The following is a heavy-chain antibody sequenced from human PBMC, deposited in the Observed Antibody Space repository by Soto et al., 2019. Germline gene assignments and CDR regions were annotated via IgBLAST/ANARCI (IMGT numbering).Heavy chain of an antibody. CDR1: GFSLRTSGLG. CDR2: IYWDDDK. CDR3: AGMGLTTWWGDAMGV. V-gene: IGHV2-5*02. J-gene: IGHJ6*02. Sequence: QISLKESGPTLVKPTQTLTLTCTFSGFSLRTSGLGVGWIRQPPGKALEWLALIYWDDDKRYSPSLKSRLTTPKDQSDNVVVLTMTNMDPVDTATYYCAGMGLTTWWGDAMGVWGQGIMGIVSS. D-gene: IGHD4-4*01.